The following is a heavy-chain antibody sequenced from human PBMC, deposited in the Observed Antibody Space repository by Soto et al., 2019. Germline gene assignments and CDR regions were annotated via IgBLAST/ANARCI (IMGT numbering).Heavy chain of an antibody. V-gene: IGHV3-30*18. CDR3: AKDTVEIATIGVGY. CDR2: ISYDGSNK. D-gene: IGHD2-21*01. CDR1: GFTFSSYG. J-gene: IGHJ4*01. Sequence: LRRSCAESGFTFSSYGMHWVRQAPGKGLEWVAVISYDGSNKYYADSVKGRFTISRDNSKNTLYLQMNSLRAEDTAVYYCAKDTVEIATIGVGYCGHGPLFPASS.